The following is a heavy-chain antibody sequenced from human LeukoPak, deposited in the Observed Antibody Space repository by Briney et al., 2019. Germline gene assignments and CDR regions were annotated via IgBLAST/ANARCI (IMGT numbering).Heavy chain of an antibody. J-gene: IGHJ4*02. V-gene: IGHV4-31*03. Sequence: TSETLSLTCTVSGGSISSGGYYWSWIRQHPGKGLEWIGYIYYSGSTYYNPSHKSRVTISVDTSKNQFSLKLSSVTAADTAVYYCARGGGFLEWSNFDYWGQGTLVTVSS. CDR3: ARGGGFLEWSNFDY. CDR2: IYYSGST. CDR1: GGSISSGGYY. D-gene: IGHD3-3*01.